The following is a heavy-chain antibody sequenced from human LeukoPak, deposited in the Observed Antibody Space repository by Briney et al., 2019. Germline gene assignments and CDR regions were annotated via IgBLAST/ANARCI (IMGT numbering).Heavy chain of an antibody. CDR1: GFTFDDYA. D-gene: IGHD3-10*01. Sequence: GGSLRLSCAASGFTFDDYAMHWVRQAPGKGLEWVAFIRYDGSNKYYADSVKGRFTISRDNSKNTLYLQMNSLRAEDTAVYYCAKDRIVSRMVRGVIDYWGQGTLVTVSS. CDR2: IRYDGSNK. J-gene: IGHJ4*02. V-gene: IGHV3-30*02. CDR3: AKDRIVSRMVRGVIDY.